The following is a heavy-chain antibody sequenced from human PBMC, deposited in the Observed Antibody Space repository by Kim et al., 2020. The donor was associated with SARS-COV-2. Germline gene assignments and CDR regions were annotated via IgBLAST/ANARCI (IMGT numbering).Heavy chain of an antibody. D-gene: IGHD2-2*01. J-gene: IGHJ6*02. Sequence: SVKVSCKASGGTFSSYAISWVRQAPGQGLEWMGGIIPIFGTANYAQKFQGRVTITADESTSTAYMELSSLRSEDTAVYYCARAHCSSTSCRGYYGMDVWGQGTTVTVSS. V-gene: IGHV1-69*13. CDR3: ARAHCSSTSCRGYYGMDV. CDR1: GGTFSSYA. CDR2: IIPIFGTA.